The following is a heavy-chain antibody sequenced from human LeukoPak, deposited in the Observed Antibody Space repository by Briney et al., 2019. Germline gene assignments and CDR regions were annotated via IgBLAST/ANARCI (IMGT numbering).Heavy chain of an antibody. J-gene: IGHJ6*03. CDR2: INHSGST. CDR1: GGSFSGYY. V-gene: IGHV4-34*01. CDR3: ASGYGPYYYYMDV. D-gene: IGHD4-17*01. Sequence: SETLSLTCAVYGGSFSGYYWSWIRQPPGKGLEWIGEINHSGSTNYNPSLKSRVTISVDTSKNQFSLKLSSVTAADTAVYYCASGYGPYYYYMDVWGKGTTVSVSS.